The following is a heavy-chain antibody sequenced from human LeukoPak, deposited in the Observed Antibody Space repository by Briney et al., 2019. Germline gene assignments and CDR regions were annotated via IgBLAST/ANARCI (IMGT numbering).Heavy chain of an antibody. CDR3: ASWDYYGSGSYYYYYYYYMDV. D-gene: IGHD3-10*01. Sequence: GGSLRLSCAASGFTFSSYAMHWVRQAPGKGLEWVAVISYDGNNKYYADSVKGRFTISRDNSKNTLYLQMNSLRAEDTAVYYCASWDYYGSGSYYYYYYYYMDVWDKGTTVTISS. J-gene: IGHJ6*03. CDR2: ISYDGNNK. CDR1: GFTFSSYA. V-gene: IGHV3-30*04.